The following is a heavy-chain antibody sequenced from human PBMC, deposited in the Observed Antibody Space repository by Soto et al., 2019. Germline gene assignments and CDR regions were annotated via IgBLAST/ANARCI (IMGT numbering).Heavy chain of an antibody. V-gene: IGHV5-51*01. D-gene: IGHD2-15*01. J-gene: IGHJ6*02. Sequence: PGESLKISCRGSGYSFTSYWIGWVRQMPGKGLEWMGIIYPGDSDTRYSPSFQGQVTISADKSISTAYLQWSSLKASDTAMYYCARYCSGGSCRYYYGMDVWGQGTTVTVS. CDR1: GYSFTSYW. CDR2: IYPGDSDT. CDR3: ARYCSGGSCRYYYGMDV.